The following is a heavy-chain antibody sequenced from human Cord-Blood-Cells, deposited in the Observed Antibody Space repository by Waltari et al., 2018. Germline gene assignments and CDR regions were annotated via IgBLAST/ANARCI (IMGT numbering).Heavy chain of an antibody. CDR2: ISAYNGNT. V-gene: IGHV1-18*01. CDR1: GYTFTSYG. CDR3: ARVCITIFGVVINSVDY. D-gene: IGHD3-3*01. Sequence: QVQLVQSGAEVKKPGASVKVSCKASGYTFTSYGIRWVRQAPGQGLEWMGWISAYNGNTNYAQKLQGRVTMTTDTSTSTAYMELRSLRSDDTAVYYCARVCITIFGVVINSVDYWGQGTLVTVSS. J-gene: IGHJ4*02.